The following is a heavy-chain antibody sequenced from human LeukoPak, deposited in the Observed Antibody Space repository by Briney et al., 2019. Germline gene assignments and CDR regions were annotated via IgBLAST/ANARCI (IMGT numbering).Heavy chain of an antibody. J-gene: IGHJ4*02. D-gene: IGHD5-24*01. CDR3: AKARDGYNYFDY. CDR1: GFTFDDYT. V-gene: IGHV3-43*01. Sequence: GGSLRLSCAASGFTFDDYTMHWVRQAPGKGLEWVSLISWDGGSTYYADSVKGRFTISRDNSKNSLYLQMNSLRTEDTALYYCAKARDGYNYFDYWGQGTLSPSPQ. CDR2: ISWDGGST.